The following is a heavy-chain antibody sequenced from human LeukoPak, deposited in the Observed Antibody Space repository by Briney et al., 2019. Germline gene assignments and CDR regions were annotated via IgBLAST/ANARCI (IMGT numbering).Heavy chain of an antibody. Sequence: GGSLRLSCAASGFTFSSYSMNWVRQAPGKGLEWVSSISSSSSYIHYADSVKGRFTISRDNAKNSLYLQMNSLRAEDTAVYYCVRDGEGVAISVNYWFDPWGQGTLVTVSS. CDR1: GFTFSSYS. CDR3: VRDGEGVAISVNYWFDP. CDR2: ISSSSSYI. J-gene: IGHJ5*02. V-gene: IGHV3-21*01. D-gene: IGHD3-10*01.